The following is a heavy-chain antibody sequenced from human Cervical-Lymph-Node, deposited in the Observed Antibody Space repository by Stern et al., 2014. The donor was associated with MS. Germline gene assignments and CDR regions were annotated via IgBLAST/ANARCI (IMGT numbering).Heavy chain of an antibody. V-gene: IGHV1-8*01. CDR1: GYTFTSYD. J-gene: IGHJ6*02. Sequence: MQLVESGAEAKKPGASVKVSCKASGYTFTSYDINWVRQATGQGLEWMGWMNPNSGNTGYAQKFQGRVTMTRNTSISTAYMELSSLRSEDTAVYYCARGRRVAARPYYYYGMDVWGQGTTVTVSS. CDR2: MNPNSGNT. CDR3: ARGRRVAARPYYYYGMDV. D-gene: IGHD6-6*01.